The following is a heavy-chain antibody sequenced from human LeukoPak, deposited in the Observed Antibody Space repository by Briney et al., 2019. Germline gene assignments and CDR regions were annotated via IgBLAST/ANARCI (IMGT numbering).Heavy chain of an antibody. D-gene: IGHD1-26*01. V-gene: IGHV4-38-2*01. CDR2: IYHSGST. J-gene: IGHJ4*02. CDR1: GYSISSGYY. CDR3: ARHSGSYSGFDY. Sequence: SETLSLTCAVSGYSISSGYYWGWIRQPPGKGLEWIGSIYHSGSTYYNPSLKSRVTISVDTSKNQFSLKLSSVTAADTAVYYCARHSGSYSGFDYWGQGTPVTVSS.